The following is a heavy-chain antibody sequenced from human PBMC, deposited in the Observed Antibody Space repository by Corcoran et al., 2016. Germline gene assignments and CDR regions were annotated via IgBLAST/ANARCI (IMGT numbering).Heavy chain of an antibody. D-gene: IGHD6-19*01. CDR2: INPSGGST. V-gene: IGHV1-46*01. J-gene: IGHJ4*02. CDR3: ARDVDSCGWYYFDY. Sequence: QVQLVQSGAEVKKPGASVKVSCKASGYTFTSYYMHWVRQAPGQGLAWMGIINPSGGSTSYAQKFQGRVTMTRDTSTSTVYMKLSSLRSDDTAVFYFARDVDSCGWYYFDYWGQGTLVTVSS. CDR1: GYTFTSYY.